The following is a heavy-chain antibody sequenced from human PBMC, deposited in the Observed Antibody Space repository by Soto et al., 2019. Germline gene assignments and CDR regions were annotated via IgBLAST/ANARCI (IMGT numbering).Heavy chain of an antibody. CDR3: ARGYRSSTSCHLDY. J-gene: IGHJ4*02. D-gene: IGHD2-2*01. Sequence: SETLCLTCTVSGGSISSYYWSWIRQPPGKGLEWIGYIYYSGSTNYNPSLKSRVTISVDTSKNQFSLKLSSVTAADTAVYYCARGYRSSTSCHLDYWGQGTLVTVS. V-gene: IGHV4-59*01. CDR1: GGSISSYY. CDR2: IYYSGST.